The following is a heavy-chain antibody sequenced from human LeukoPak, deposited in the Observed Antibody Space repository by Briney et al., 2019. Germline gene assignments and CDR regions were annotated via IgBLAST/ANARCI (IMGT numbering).Heavy chain of an antibody. Sequence: ASVKVSCKASGYTFTGYYLHWVRQAPGQGLEWMGWINCNSGGTNYAQKFQGRVTMTRDTSISTVYTELSRLIFDDTAVYYCARDKATVTTPYFDYWGQGTQVTVSS. J-gene: IGHJ4*02. CDR1: GYTFTGYY. CDR3: ARDKATVTTPYFDY. V-gene: IGHV1-2*02. CDR2: INCNSGGT. D-gene: IGHD4-17*01.